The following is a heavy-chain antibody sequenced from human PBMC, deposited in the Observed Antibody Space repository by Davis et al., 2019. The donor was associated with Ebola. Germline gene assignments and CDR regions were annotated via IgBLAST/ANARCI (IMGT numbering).Heavy chain of an antibody. CDR2: ISSSSSYI. Sequence: GESLKISCAASGFTFSSYSMNWVRQAPGKGLEWVSSISSSSSYIYYADSVKGRFTISRDNAKNSLYLQMNSLRAEDTAVYYCARDRPRALRYFDWSPGRYGMDVWGQGTTVTVSS. CDR3: ARDRPRALRYFDWSPGRYGMDV. V-gene: IGHV3-21*01. CDR1: GFTFSSYS. J-gene: IGHJ6*02. D-gene: IGHD3-9*01.